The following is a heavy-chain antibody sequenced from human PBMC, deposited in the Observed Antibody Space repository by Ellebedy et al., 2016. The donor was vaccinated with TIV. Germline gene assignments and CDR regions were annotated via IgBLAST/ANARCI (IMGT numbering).Heavy chain of an antibody. CDR1: GYTFTSYD. Sequence: ASVKVSCXASGYTFTSYDINWVRQATGQGLEWMGWMNPNSGNTGYAQKFQGRVTMTRDTSTSTVYMELSSLRSEDTAVYYCARQGNWFNPWGQGTLVTVSS. CDR3: ARQGNWFNP. V-gene: IGHV1-8*01. CDR2: MNPNSGNT. J-gene: IGHJ5*02.